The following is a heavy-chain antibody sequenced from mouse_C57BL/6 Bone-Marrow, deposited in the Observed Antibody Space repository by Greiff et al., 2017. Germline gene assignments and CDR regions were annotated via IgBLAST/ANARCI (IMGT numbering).Heavy chain of an antibody. J-gene: IGHJ3*01. CDR2: IYPSDSET. V-gene: IGHV1-61*01. Sequence: QVQLQPPGAELVRPGSSVKLSCKASGYTFTSYWMDWVKQRPGQGLEWIGNIYPSDSETHYNQKFKDKATLTVDKSSSTAYMRLSSLTSEDSAVYYCARGGYYGSSPLAYWGQGTLVTVSA. D-gene: IGHD1-1*01. CDR1: GYTFTSYW. CDR3: ARGGYYGSSPLAY.